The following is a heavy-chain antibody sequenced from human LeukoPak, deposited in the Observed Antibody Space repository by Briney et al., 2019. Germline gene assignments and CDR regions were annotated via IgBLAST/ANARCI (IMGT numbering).Heavy chain of an antibody. Sequence: GESLKISCKGSGYSFTSYWIGWVRQMPGKGLEWMGIIYPGGSDTRYSPSFQGQVTISVDKSISTAYLQWSSLKASDTAMYYCARGSGAVAGTWCWFDPWGQGTLVTVSS. CDR2: IYPGGSDT. D-gene: IGHD6-19*01. CDR1: GYSFTSYW. V-gene: IGHV5-51*01. CDR3: ARGSGAVAGTWCWFDP. J-gene: IGHJ5*02.